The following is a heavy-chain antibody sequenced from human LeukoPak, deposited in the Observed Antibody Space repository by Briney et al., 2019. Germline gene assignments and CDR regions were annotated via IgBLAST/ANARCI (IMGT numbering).Heavy chain of an antibody. D-gene: IGHD3-9*01. CDR3: ARAAVAEYFDWLSRSNAPNWYFDL. CDR2: IYYSGST. V-gene: IGHV4-61*01. J-gene: IGHJ2*01. CDR1: GGSVSSGSYY. Sequence: PETLSLTCTVSGGSVSSGSYYWSWIRQPPGKGLEWIGYIYYSGSTNYNPSLESQVTISVDTSKNQFSLKLSSVTAADTAVYYCARAAVAEYFDWLSRSNAPNWYFDLWAVAPWSLSPQ.